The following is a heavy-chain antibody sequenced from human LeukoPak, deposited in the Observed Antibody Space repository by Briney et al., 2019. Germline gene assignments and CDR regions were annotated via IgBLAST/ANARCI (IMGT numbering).Heavy chain of an antibody. CDR3: AKDRGSGWYYFDY. D-gene: IGHD6-19*01. CDR2: IGGDGIA. J-gene: IGHJ4*02. CDR1: GFTFTDHP. V-gene: IGHV3-69-1*01. Sequence: PGESLRLSCVASGFTFTDHPMNWVRQAPGKGLEWISYIGGDGIAFYADSVKGRFTASKDDARKSMYLQMNSLRVEDTAVYYCAKDRGSGWYYFDYWGQGTLVTVSS.